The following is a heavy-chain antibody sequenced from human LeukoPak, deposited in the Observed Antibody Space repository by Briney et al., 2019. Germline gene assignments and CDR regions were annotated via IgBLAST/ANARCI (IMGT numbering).Heavy chain of an antibody. Sequence: ASVKVSFKASGYTFSSYDINWVRQATGQGLEWMGWMNPNSGNTGYAQKFQGRVTMTRNTSINTAYMELSSLRSEDTAVYYCARDYGSGTYYGIDYWGQGTLVTVSS. D-gene: IGHD3-10*01. CDR2: MNPNSGNT. V-gene: IGHV1-8*01. CDR1: GYTFSSYD. J-gene: IGHJ4*02. CDR3: ARDYGSGTYYGIDY.